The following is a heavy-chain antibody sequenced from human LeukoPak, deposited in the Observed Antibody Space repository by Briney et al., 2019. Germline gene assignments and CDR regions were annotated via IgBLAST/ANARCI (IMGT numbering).Heavy chain of an antibody. CDR1: GFTFSSYG. J-gene: IGHJ4*02. V-gene: IGHV3-30*02. CDR2: IRYDGSNK. CDR3: AKVSGYAHFCDY. Sequence: GGSLRLSCAASGFTFSSYGMHWVRQAPGKGLEWVAFIRYDGSNKYYADSVKGRFTISRDNSENTLYLQMNSLRAEDTAVYYCAKVSGYAHFCDYWGQGTLVTVSS. D-gene: IGHD3-3*02.